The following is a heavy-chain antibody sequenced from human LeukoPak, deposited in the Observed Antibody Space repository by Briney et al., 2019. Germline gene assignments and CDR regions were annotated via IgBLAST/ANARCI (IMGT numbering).Heavy chain of an antibody. CDR3: ARGRIGYCDGSGCYNGRYYYYMDV. J-gene: IGHJ6*03. Sequence: PSETLSLTCTVSGGSISSSSYYWGWIRQPPGKGLEWIGSIYYSGSTYYNPSLKSRVTMSVDTSKNHFSLNLTSVTAADTAVYYCARGRIGYCDGSGCYNGRYYYYMDVWGKGTTVTVSS. CDR1: GGSISSSSYY. CDR2: IYYSGST. D-gene: IGHD2-2*02. V-gene: IGHV4-39*02.